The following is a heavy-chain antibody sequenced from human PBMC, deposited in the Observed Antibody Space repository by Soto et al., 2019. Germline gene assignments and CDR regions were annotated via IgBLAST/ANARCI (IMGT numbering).Heavy chain of an antibody. Sequence: ASVKVSCKASGYTFTSYAMHWVRQAPGQRLEWMGWINAGNGNTKYSQKFQGRVTITRDTSASTAYMELSSLRSEDTAVYYCAREVVNYDFWSGYPPPFDYWGQGTLVTVS. V-gene: IGHV1-3*01. J-gene: IGHJ4*02. D-gene: IGHD3-3*01. CDR1: GYTFTSYA. CDR3: AREVVNYDFWSGYPPPFDY. CDR2: INAGNGNT.